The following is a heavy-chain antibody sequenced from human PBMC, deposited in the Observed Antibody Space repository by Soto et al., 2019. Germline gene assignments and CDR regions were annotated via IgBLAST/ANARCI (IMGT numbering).Heavy chain of an antibody. Sequence: EMQLVESGGGLVKPGGSLRLSCAASGFTFADAWMSWVRQAPGRGLEWVGRIKREADGGTTDYAAPVKGRTTISRDDSKNPLHLQMNSLKTEDTAVYYCTTGLSNGYYNFDYWGQGTPVTVSS. CDR2: IKREADGGTT. D-gene: IGHD3-22*01. V-gene: IGHV3-15*01. J-gene: IGHJ4*02. CDR1: GFTFADAW. CDR3: TTGLSNGYYNFDY.